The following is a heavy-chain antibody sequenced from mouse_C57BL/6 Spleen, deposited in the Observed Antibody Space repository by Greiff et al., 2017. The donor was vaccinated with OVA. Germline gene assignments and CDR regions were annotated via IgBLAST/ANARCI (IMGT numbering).Heavy chain of an antibody. V-gene: IGHV1-50*01. CDR2: IDPSDSYT. Sequence: QVHVKQPGAELVKPGASVKLSCKASGYTFTSYWMQWVKQRPGQGLEWIGEIDPSDSYTNYNQKFKGKATLTVDTSSSTAYMQLSSLTSEDSAVYDCASSPYYGSSYGKNYFDYWGQGTTVTVSA. J-gene: IGHJ2*01. CDR3: ASSPYYGSSYGKNYFDY. CDR1: GYTFTSYW. D-gene: IGHD1-1*01.